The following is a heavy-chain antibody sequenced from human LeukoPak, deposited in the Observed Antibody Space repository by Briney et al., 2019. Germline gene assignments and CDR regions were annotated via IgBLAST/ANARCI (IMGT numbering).Heavy chain of an antibody. CDR3: ARVAFESVVVVTATADY. CDR1: GFTFSDSY. CDR2: ISSSGSAI. V-gene: IGHV3-11*01. Sequence: GSLRLSCAASGFTFSDSYMSWIRQAPGKGLEWVSYISSSGSAIYYADSVKGRFTMSRDNAKNSLYLEMNSLRVEDTAIYYCARVAFESVVVVTATADYWGQGTLVTVSS. J-gene: IGHJ4*02. D-gene: IGHD2-21*02.